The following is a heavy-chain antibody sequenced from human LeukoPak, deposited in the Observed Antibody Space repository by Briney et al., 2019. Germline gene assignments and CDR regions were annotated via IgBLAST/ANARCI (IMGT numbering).Heavy chain of an antibody. J-gene: IGHJ4*02. Sequence: KPSETLSLTCAVYGGSFSGYYWRWIRQPPGKGPEWIGEINHSGSTNYNPSLKSRVSISADTTKHQFSLKLSAVTAADTAVHYCARTGETAMDSRGLFDYWGQGTLVTVSS. CDR2: INHSGST. V-gene: IGHV4-34*01. CDR1: GGSFSGYY. D-gene: IGHD5-18*01. CDR3: ARTGETAMDSRGLFDY.